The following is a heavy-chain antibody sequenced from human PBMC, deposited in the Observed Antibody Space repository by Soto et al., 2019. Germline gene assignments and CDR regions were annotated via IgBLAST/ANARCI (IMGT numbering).Heavy chain of an antibody. D-gene: IGHD3-10*01. CDR2: ISGSGGRT. V-gene: IGHV3-23*01. Sequence: GGSLRLSCAASGFTFSSYGMHWVRQAPGKGLEWVSAISGSGGRTYYADSVKGRFTISRDNSKNTLYLQMNSLRAEDTAVYYCAKGLLRFGESWYYYYYGMDVWGQGTTVTVSS. CDR1: GFTFSSYG. J-gene: IGHJ6*02. CDR3: AKGLLRFGESWYYYYYGMDV.